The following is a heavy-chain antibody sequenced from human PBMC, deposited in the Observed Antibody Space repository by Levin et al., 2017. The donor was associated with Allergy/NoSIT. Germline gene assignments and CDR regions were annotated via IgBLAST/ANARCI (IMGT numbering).Heavy chain of an antibody. CDR3: ARLVDTTPHPYYHIDL. CDR1: GDSVNSDKW. CDR2: IHHSGST. D-gene: IGHD2-15*01. Sequence: SETLSLTCTVSGDSVNSDKWWSWVRQPPGKGLEWIGEIHHSGSTNYYPSLESRVTISIDRPKNQFSLKMSSLTAADTAVYYCARLVDTTPHPYYHIDLWGNGTTVTVSS. V-gene: IGHV4-4*02. J-gene: IGHJ6*03.